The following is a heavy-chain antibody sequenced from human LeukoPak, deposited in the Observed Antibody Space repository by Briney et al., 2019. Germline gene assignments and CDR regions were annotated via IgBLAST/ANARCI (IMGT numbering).Heavy chain of an antibody. V-gene: IGHV4-34*01. J-gene: IGHJ4*02. CDR1: GGSFSGYY. Sequence: SETLSLTCAVYGGSFSGYYWSWIRQPPGKGLEWIGEINHSVITNYNPSLKSRVTISVHTSKNQFSLKLSSVTAADTAVYYCARGSRHDYWGQGTLVTVSS. D-gene: IGHD6-13*01. CDR2: INHSVIT. CDR3: ARGSRHDY.